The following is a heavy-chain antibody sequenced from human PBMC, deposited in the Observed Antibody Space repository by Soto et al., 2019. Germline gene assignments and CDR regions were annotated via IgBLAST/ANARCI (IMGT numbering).Heavy chain of an antibody. CDR1: GFTFSSYG. Sequence: GGSLRLSCAASGFTFSSYGMHWVRQAPGKGLEWVAVISYDGSNKYYADSVKGRFTISRDNSKNTLYLQMNSLRAEDTAVYYCANGRFGETYFDYWGQGTLVTVSS. V-gene: IGHV3-30*18. J-gene: IGHJ4*02. CDR2: ISYDGSNK. CDR3: ANGRFGETYFDY. D-gene: IGHD3-10*01.